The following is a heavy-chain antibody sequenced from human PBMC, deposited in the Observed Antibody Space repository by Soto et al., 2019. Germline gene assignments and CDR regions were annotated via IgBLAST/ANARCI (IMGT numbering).Heavy chain of an antibody. D-gene: IGHD3-22*01. CDR2: INPSGSST. CDR3: ALNYYDSSAMDV. Sequence: GASVKVSCKASGDTLSNYYMNWVRQAPGQGLDWMGKINPSGSSTTYAQKFQGRVTMTSDKSTSTAYVDLSSLRSEDTALYYCALNYYDSSAMDVWGQGTTVTVSS. J-gene: IGHJ6*02. CDR1: GDTLSNYY. V-gene: IGHV1-46*01.